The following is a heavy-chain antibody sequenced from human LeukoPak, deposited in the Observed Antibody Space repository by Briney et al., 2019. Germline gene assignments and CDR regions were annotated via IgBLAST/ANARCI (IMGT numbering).Heavy chain of an antibody. CDR1: GFTFSSYS. CDR3: ARERVVPAASGYYYYGMDV. V-gene: IGHV3-48*02. J-gene: IGHJ6*02. Sequence: GYLRLSCAASGFTFSSYSMNRDRQAPGQGLEWVSYISSSSSTIYYEDSVKGRFTISRDKAKNSLYLKMNRLRDEDRAVYYCARERVVPAASGYYYYGMDVWGQGTTVTVSS. CDR2: ISSSSSTI. D-gene: IGHD2-2*01.